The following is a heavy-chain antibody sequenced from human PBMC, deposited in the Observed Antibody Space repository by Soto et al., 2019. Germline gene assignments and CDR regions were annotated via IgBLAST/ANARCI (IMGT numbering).Heavy chain of an antibody. V-gene: IGHV4-38-2*01. D-gene: IGHD4-17*01. CDR3: VRGAATVTPGWFDP. CDR1: GYSISSGYY. CDR2: IYHSGTT. J-gene: IGHJ5*02. Sequence: SETLSLTCAVSGYSISSGYYWGWIRQPPGKGLEWIASIYHSGTTYYNPSLKSRVTISVDTSKNQFSLKLSSVTAADTAVYYCVRGAATVTPGWFDPWGQGTLVTVSS.